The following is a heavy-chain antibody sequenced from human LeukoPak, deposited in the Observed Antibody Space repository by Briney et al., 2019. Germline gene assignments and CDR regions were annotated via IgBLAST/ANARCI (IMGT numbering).Heavy chain of an antibody. J-gene: IGHJ4*02. CDR2: ITYSGGST. Sequence: PGGSLRLSCAASRFTFSSSAMSWVRQAPGKGLEWVSGITYSGGSTYYADSVKGRFTISRDNSKNTLYLQMNSLRAEDTAAYYYAKGGSGNFPFDYWGQGTLVTVSS. V-gene: IGHV3-23*01. D-gene: IGHD1-26*01. CDR3: AKGGSGNFPFDY. CDR1: RFTFSSSA.